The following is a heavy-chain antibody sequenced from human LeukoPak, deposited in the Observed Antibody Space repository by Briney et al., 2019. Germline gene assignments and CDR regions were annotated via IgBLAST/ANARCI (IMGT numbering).Heavy chain of an antibody. Sequence: KTSETLSLTCAVYGGFFSGYYASWNRQPAREWLGWNGEIIRVGTTAYNPSLKSRVPISVESSKTQFSLKLSSVTAADTAVYYCARSYGSGSYYNGGWGQGTLVTVSS. CDR2: IIRVGTT. V-gene: IGHV4-34*12. CDR3: ARSYGSGSYYNGG. J-gene: IGHJ4*02. CDR1: GGFFSGYY. D-gene: IGHD3-10*01.